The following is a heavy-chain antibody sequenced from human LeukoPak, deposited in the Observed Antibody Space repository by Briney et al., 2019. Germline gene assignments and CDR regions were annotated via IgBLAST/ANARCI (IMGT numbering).Heavy chain of an antibody. CDR2: IYSGGKT. CDR1: GFTVTNNY. CDR3: ARGYSGYDPFDY. D-gene: IGHD5-12*01. J-gene: IGHJ4*02. Sequence: GGSLRLSCAASGFTVTNNYMSWVRQAPGKGLEWVSVIYSGGKTFYADSVKGRFTISRDNSKNTLYLQMNSLRAEDTAVYYCARGYSGYDPFDYWGQGTLVTVSS. V-gene: IGHV3-53*01.